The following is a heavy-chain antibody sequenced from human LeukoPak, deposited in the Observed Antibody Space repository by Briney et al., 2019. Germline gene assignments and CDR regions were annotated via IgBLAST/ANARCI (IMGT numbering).Heavy chain of an antibody. CDR2: ISGSGGST. CDR3: AKDNSSSWYNWFDP. Sequence: GGSLRLSCAASGFTFSSYAMSWVRQAPGRGLEWVSAISGSGGSTYYADSVKGRFTISRDNSKNTLYLQMNSLRAEDTAVYYCAKDNSSSWYNWFDPWGQGTLVTVSS. CDR1: GFTFSSYA. J-gene: IGHJ5*02. V-gene: IGHV3-23*01. D-gene: IGHD6-13*01.